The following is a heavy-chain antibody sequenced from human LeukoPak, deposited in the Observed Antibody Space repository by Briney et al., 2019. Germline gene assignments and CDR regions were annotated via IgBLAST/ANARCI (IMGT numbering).Heavy chain of an antibody. D-gene: IGHD2-2*01. J-gene: IGHJ4*02. CDR3: ARVAVSCSPTSCYDNYFDF. V-gene: IGHV3-21*01. Sequence: NPGGFLRLSCAASGFTSSEYRMNWVRQAPGKGVEWVATISRSVVFIYYPYSLSDLFTFSTHTAKNSLYLQMSSLRVEDTAVYYCARVAVSCSPTSCYDNYFDFWGQGTLVTVSS. CDR2: ISRSVVFI. CDR1: GFTSSEYR.